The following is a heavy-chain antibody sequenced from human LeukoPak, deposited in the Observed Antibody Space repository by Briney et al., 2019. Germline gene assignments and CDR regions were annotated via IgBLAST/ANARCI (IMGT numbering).Heavy chain of an antibody. Sequence: SLRLSCAASGFKFEDYAMHWVRQTPGKGLQWVSGISWSGGGKGYEDSVKGRFTISRDNPKNSLYLQMNTVRSEDTAIYYCAKGQYSGYDSRPDYWGQGNLVTVSS. V-gene: IGHV3-9*01. J-gene: IGHJ4*02. D-gene: IGHD5-12*01. CDR3: AKGQYSGYDSRPDY. CDR1: GFKFEDYA. CDR2: ISWSGGGK.